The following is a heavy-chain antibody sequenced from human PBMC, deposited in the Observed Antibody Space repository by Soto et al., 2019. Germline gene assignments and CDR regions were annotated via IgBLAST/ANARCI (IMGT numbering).Heavy chain of an antibody. CDR1: GFTFSDHY. CDR3: TRGNYFDSSGNFRNAFDI. J-gene: IGHJ3*02. D-gene: IGHD3-22*01. CDR2: SRNKANSYTT. Sequence: GGSLRLSCAGSGFTFSDHYIDWVRQAPGKGLEWVGRSRNKANSYTTDYAASVELRFTISRDDSKNSLYLQMNSLKIEDTALYYCTRGNYFDSSGNFRNAFDIWGQGTMVTVSS. V-gene: IGHV3-72*01.